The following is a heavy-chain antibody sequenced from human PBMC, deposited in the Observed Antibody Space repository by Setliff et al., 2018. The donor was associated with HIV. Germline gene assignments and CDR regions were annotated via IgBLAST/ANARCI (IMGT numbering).Heavy chain of an antibody. J-gene: IGHJ4*02. CDR2: IHYSGSS. D-gene: IGHD6-19*01. CDR1: GGSITGHY. CDR3: ARQSRQAVAGTRNFDY. V-gene: IGHV4-59*08. Sequence: SETLSLTCTVSGGSITGHYWSWIRQPPGKGLEWIGYIHYSGSSNYNPSLKSRVSISVDTSKNQFSLKLTSVTAADTAVYYCARQSRQAVAGTRNFDYWGQGTLVTVSS.